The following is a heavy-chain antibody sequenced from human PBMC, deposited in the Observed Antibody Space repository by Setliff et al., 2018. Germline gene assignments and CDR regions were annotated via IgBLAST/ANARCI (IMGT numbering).Heavy chain of an antibody. V-gene: IGHV1-18*01. CDR3: ARETDPPHYDTSGHLDY. CDR1: GYAFTSFQ. Sequence: ASVKVSCKASGYAFTSFQINWVRQAPGQGLEWMGWISAYNGKTKYAQKFQGRVTVTTDTSTNTAYMEVRTLKSDDTAVYYCARETDPPHYDTSGHLDYWGQGTLGTV. D-gene: IGHD3-22*01. J-gene: IGHJ4*02. CDR2: ISAYNGKT.